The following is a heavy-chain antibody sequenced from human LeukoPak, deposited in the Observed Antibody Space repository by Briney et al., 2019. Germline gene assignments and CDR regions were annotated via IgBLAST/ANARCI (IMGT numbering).Heavy chain of an antibody. D-gene: IGHD2-21*01. V-gene: IGHV6-1*01. J-gene: IGHJ1*01. CDR2: TYYKSKWSS. CDR3: SRSPHTALVN. Sequence: SQTLSLTCAISGDSVSSNNAVWHWIRQSPSRGLEWLGRTYYKSKWSSNYAVSVKSRITITPDTSKNRFSLQLNSVTPDDTAVYYCSRSPHTALVNWGQGTLVTVSS. CDR1: GDSVSSNNAV.